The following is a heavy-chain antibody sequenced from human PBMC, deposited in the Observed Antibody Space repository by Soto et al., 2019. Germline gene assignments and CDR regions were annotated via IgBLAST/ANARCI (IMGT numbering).Heavy chain of an antibody. J-gene: IGHJ6*02. CDR1: GFSLNTGGVG. V-gene: IGHV2-5*02. D-gene: IGHD2-21*02. Sequence: QITLMESGPTLVNPTQTLTLTCTFSGFSLNTGGVGVGWIRQPPGKALEWLALIYWDDDKRYSPSLRSRLTITKDTSKNQVVLTMTNMDPVDTATYYCTHSRCGGDCLQSYSSHYYYGMDVWGQETTVTVSS. CDR3: THSRCGGDCLQSYSSHYYYGMDV. CDR2: IYWDDDK.